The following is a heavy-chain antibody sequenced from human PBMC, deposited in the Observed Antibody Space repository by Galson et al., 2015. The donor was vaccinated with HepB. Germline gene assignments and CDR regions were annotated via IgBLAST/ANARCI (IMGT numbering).Heavy chain of an antibody. V-gene: IGHV1-46*01. CDR2: ISPSDGAV. D-gene: IGHD3-3*01. CDR1: GYTFTTYN. CDR3: AREKFFTYYFDY. Sequence: SVKVSCKATGYTFTTYNIQWVRQAPGQGLEWMGRISPSDGAVHYAQEFQGRVTMTRDTSTSTVYMDLCSLASEDTAVYYCAREKFFTYYFDYWGQGTLVTVSS. J-gene: IGHJ4*02.